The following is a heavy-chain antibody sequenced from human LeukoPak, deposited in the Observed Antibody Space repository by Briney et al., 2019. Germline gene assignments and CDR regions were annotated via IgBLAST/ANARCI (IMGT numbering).Heavy chain of an antibody. CDR1: GFTFSSYS. CDR2: ISGSGSTT. CDR3: AKGLRTGVGPYMGYHYYMDV. Sequence: GGSLRLSCAASGFTFSSYSMNWVRQAPGKGLEWVSYISGSGSTTYYADSVKGRFTISRDNSYNTVSLQMNSLRDEDTGVYYCAKGLRTGVGPYMGYHYYMDVWGKGATVTVSS. J-gene: IGHJ6*03. D-gene: IGHD3-16*01. V-gene: IGHV3-48*02.